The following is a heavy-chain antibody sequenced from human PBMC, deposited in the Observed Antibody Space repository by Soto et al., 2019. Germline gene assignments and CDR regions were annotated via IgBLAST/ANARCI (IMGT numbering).Heavy chain of an antibody. CDR1: GGSLSGYY. Sequence: SESLSLTCAVYGGSLSGYYWSWSRQPPGKALEWIGEVNHSGNTNYNTSPKTRVTISVDQSKNQLFLNLSSVTPADTAMYYCARHHVRGRTIAGAAEFWGQGTLVTVSS. CDR3: ARHHVRGRTIAGAAEF. J-gene: IGHJ4*02. CDR2: VNHSGNT. V-gene: IGHV4-34*01. D-gene: IGHD1-26*01.